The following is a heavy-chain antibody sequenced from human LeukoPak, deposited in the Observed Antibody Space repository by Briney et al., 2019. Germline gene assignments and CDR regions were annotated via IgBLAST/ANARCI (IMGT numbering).Heavy chain of an antibody. CDR1: GGSFSGYY. J-gene: IGHJ4*02. D-gene: IGHD6-6*01. CDR2: INHSGST. V-gene: IGHV4-34*01. Sequence: SETLSLTCAVYGGSFSGYYWSWIRQPPGKGLEWIGEINHSGSTNYNPSLKSRVAISVDTSKNQFSLKLSSVTDADTAVYYCASGGAGVAARPTLDYWGQGTLVTVSS. CDR3: ASGGAGVAARPTLDY.